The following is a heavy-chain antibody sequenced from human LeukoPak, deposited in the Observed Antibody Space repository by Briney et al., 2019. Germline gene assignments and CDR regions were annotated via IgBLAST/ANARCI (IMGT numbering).Heavy chain of an antibody. J-gene: IGHJ4*02. CDR1: GFTFSTYS. CDR3: ARDAFRGVVVVTASNDY. Sequence: GGSLRLSCAASGFTFSTYSMNWVRQAPGKGLEWVSYISSSGGGLKYYADSVTGRFTVSRDNSKNTLYLQMNSLRAEDTAVYYCARDAFRGVVVVTASNDYWGQGTLVTVSS. D-gene: IGHD2-21*02. CDR2: ISSSGGGLK. V-gene: IGHV3-48*01.